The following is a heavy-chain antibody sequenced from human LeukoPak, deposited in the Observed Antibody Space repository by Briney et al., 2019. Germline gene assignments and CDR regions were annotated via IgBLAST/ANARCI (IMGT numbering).Heavy chain of an antibody. CDR3: ARFPRPSGLQSGLRNYFDY. D-gene: IGHD5-24*01. CDR2: INHSGST. V-gene: IGHV4-34*01. CDR1: GGSFSGYY. Sequence: PSETLSLTCAVYGGSFSGYYWSWIRQPPGKGLEWSGEINHSGSTNYNPSLKSRVTISVDTSKNQFSLKLSSVTAADTAVYYCARFPRPSGLQSGLRNYFDYWGQGTLVTVSS. J-gene: IGHJ4*02.